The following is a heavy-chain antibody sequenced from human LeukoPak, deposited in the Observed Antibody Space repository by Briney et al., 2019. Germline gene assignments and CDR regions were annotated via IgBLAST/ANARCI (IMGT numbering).Heavy chain of an antibody. CDR1: GFTFSNHG. D-gene: IGHD1-26*01. V-gene: IGHV3-23*01. CDR3: AKDRSIGTYYTFDS. CDR2: ISPSGDIT. Sequence: GGSLSLSCAASGFTFSNHGMNWVRQAPGKGLEWVSGISPSGDITYYADSVKGRFTISRDNSKNTLYLEVISLTAEDTAVYYCAKDRSIGTYYTFDSWGQGTLVTVSS. J-gene: IGHJ4*02.